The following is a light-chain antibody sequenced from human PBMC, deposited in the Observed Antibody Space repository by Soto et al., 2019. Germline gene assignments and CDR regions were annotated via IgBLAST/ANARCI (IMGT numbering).Light chain of an antibody. V-gene: IGKV3-20*01. CDR3: QQYHNWPIT. J-gene: IGKJ5*01. CDR2: GAS. Sequence: EIVLTKSPGTLSLSQGERATLSCRASQSVSSSYLAWYQQKPGQAPRLLIYGASSRATGIPDRFSGSGSGTDFTLTVSSLEPEDFAVYYCQQYHNWPITFGQGTRLEIK. CDR1: QSVSSSY.